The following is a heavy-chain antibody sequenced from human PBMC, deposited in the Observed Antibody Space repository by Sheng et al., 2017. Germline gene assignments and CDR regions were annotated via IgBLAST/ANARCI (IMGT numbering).Heavy chain of an antibody. CDR2: ISANNGNT. CDR3: ATYYGTVDY. V-gene: IGHV1-18*01. J-gene: IGHJ4*02. CDR1: GYIFTSSG. Sequence: QVQLVQSGAEVKKPGASVKVSCKASGYIFTSSGISWVRQAPGQGFEWMGWISANNGNTNYAQRFQGRVTMTTDTSTTTAYMELRSLTSDDTAVYYCATYYGTVDYWGQGTLVIVSS. D-gene: IGHD3-10*01.